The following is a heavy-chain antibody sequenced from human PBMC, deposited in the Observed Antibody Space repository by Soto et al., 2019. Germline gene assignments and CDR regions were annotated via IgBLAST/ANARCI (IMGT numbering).Heavy chain of an antibody. CDR3: AHRRIGVSQWNYGDFDY. CDR1: GFSLSTSGVG. Sequence: QITLKESGPTLVKPTQTLTLTCTFSGFSLSTSGVGVGWVRQPPGKALEWLVFIYWDDDKRYSPSLSSRLTITKDTSKNQVVLTMTNVYPVDTATYFCAHRRIGVSQWNYGDFDYWGQGTLVTVSS. J-gene: IGHJ4*02. V-gene: IGHV2-5*02. CDR2: IYWDDDK. D-gene: IGHD6-19*01.